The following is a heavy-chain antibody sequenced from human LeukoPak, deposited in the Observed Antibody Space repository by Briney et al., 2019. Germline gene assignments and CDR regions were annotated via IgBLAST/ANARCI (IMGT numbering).Heavy chain of an antibody. V-gene: IGHV1-8*01. CDR2: MNPNSGNT. D-gene: IGHD4-17*01. Sequence: ASVKVSCKASGYTFTSYDINWVRQATGQGLEWMGWMNPNSGNTGYAQKFQGRVTMTSNTSISTAYMELSSLRSEDTAVYYCARARAFYGDYPYYFDYWGQGTLVTGSS. J-gene: IGHJ4*02. CDR1: GYTFTSYD. CDR3: ARARAFYGDYPYYFDY.